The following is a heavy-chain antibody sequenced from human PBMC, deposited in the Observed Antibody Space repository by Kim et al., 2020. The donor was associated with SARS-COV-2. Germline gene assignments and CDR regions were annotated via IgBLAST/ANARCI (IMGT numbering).Heavy chain of an antibody. CDR3: TRGTPSTEFAQ. V-gene: IGHV6-1*01. J-gene: IGHJ4*02. CDR2: NN. Sequence: NNDYAVSVQSRITIDPDTSKNKFSLQLNSVTPEDTAIYYCTRGTPSTEFAQWGQGTLVTVSS. D-gene: IGHD1-26*01.